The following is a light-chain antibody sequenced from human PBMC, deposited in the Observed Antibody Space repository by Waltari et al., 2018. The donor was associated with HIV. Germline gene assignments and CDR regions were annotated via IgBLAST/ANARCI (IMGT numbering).Light chain of an antibody. CDR3: QQYHQSPS. CDR2: GTS. CDR1: QSLSSKY. J-gene: IGKJ2*01. V-gene: IGKV3-20*01. Sequence: TLSLSPGERATLSCRASQSLSSKYLAWYQQRPGQAPRLLIYGTSDRATDIPDRFSGSGSGTDFTLTITRLEPEDSAVYHCQQYHQSPSFGQGTKLEI.